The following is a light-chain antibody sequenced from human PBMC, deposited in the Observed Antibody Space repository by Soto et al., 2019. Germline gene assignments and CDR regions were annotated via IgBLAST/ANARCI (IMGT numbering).Light chain of an antibody. Sequence: EIVLTQSPATLSLSPGERATLSCRASQSVSSYLAWYQQKPGQAPRLLIYDASKRATGIPARFSGSGSGTAFTLIISSLEPEDFAVYYCQQRSNWPLTFGQGTRLEIK. CDR1: QSVSSY. CDR2: DAS. J-gene: IGKJ5*01. V-gene: IGKV3-11*01. CDR3: QQRSNWPLT.